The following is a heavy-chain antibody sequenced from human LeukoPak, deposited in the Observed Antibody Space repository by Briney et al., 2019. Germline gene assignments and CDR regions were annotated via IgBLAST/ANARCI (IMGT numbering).Heavy chain of an antibody. CDR2: ISWNSGSI. J-gene: IGHJ4*02. D-gene: IGHD3-3*01. CDR3: AKGPDNYDFWSGYYGY. CDR1: GFTFDDYA. V-gene: IGHV3-9*01. Sequence: GRSLRLSCAASGFTFDDYAMHWVRQAPGKGLEWVSGISWNSGSIGYADSVKGRFTISRDNSKNTLYLQMNSLRAEDTAVYYCAKGPDNYDFWSGYYGYWGQGTLVTVSS.